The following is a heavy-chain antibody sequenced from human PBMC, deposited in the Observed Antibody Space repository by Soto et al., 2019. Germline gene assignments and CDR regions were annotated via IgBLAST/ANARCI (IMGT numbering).Heavy chain of an antibody. CDR3: ARERGGSSSVGWDAFYI. V-gene: IGHV3-7*01. D-gene: IGHD1-26*01. CDR2: IKQDVSEK. Sequence: GGSLRLSCAASGFTFSSYWMSWVRQAPGKGLEWVANIKQDVSEKYYVDSVKGRFTISRDNAKNSLYLQMNSLRAEDTAVYYCARERGGSSSVGWDAFYISGQETTV. J-gene: IGHJ3*02. CDR1: GFTFSSYW.